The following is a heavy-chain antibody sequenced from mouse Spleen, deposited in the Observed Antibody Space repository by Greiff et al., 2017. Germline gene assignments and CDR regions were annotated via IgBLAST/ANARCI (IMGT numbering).Heavy chain of an antibody. CDR2: INPNYGTT. V-gene: IGHV1-39*01. Sequence: EVKVVESGPELVKPGASVKISCKASGYSFTDYNMNWVKQSNGKSLEWIGVINPNYGTTSYNQKFKGKATLTVDQSSSTAYMQLNSLTSEDSAVYYCARSDYGRFFDYWGQGTTLTVSS. D-gene: IGHD1-1*01. CDR3: ARSDYGRFFDY. CDR1: GYSFTDYN. J-gene: IGHJ2*01.